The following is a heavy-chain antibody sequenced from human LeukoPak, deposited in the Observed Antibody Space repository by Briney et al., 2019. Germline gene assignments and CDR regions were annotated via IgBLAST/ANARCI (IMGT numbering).Heavy chain of an antibody. Sequence: SETLSLTCTVSGGSISSGSYYWSWIRQPAGKGLEWIGRIYTSGSTNYNPSLKSRVTISVDTSKNQFSLKLSSVTAADTAVYYCARETVTTVTTDYYFDYWGQGTLVTVS. V-gene: IGHV4-61*02. D-gene: IGHD4-11*01. CDR3: ARETVTTVTTDYYFDY. CDR2: IYTSGST. J-gene: IGHJ4*02. CDR1: GGSISSGSYY.